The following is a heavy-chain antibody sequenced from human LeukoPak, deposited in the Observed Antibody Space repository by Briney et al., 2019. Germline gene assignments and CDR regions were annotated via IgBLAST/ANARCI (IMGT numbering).Heavy chain of an antibody. D-gene: IGHD3-16*02. J-gene: IGHJ3*02. CDR2: IYHSGST. CDR3: ARQITFGGVIAPDAFDI. Sequence: SQTLSLTCAVSGGSISSGGYSWSWIRQPPGKGPEWIGYIYHSGSTYYNPSLKSRVTISVDRSKNQFSLRLSSVTAADTAVYYCARQITFGGVIAPDAFDIWGQGTMVTVSS. V-gene: IGHV4-30-2*01. CDR1: GGSISSGGYS.